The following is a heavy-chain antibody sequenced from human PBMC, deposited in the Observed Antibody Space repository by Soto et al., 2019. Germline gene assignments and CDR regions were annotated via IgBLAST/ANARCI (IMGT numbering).Heavy chain of an antibody. Sequence: ASVKVSCKASGYTFTSYGISWVRQAPGQGLEWMGWISAYNGNTNYAQKLQGRVTMTTDTSTSTAYMELRSLRSDDTAVYYCARILGYCSSTSCHHYYYYGMDVWGQGTTVTVSS. CDR3: ARILGYCSSTSCHHYYYYGMDV. CDR2: ISAYNGNT. V-gene: IGHV1-18*01. D-gene: IGHD2-2*01. J-gene: IGHJ6*02. CDR1: GYTFTSYG.